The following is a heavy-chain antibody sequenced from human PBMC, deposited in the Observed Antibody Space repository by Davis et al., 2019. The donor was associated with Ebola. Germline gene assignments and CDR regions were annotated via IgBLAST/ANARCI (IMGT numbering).Heavy chain of an antibody. Sequence: SETLSLTCTVSGGSISSYYWSWIRQPPGKGLEWIGYIYYRGSTNYNPSLKSRVTISVDTSKTQFSLKLSSVTAADTAGYYCERVVTTYYYDSSGYYSGGGAFDIWGQGKMVTVSS. V-gene: IGHV4-59*01. CDR3: ERVVTTYYYDSSGYYSGGGAFDI. CDR2: IYYRGST. CDR1: GGSISSYY. D-gene: IGHD3-22*01. J-gene: IGHJ3*02.